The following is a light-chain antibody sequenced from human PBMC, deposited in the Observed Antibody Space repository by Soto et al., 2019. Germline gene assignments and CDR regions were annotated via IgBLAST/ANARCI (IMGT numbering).Light chain of an antibody. CDR1: QRVSGS. Sequence: EIVLTQSPATLSLSPGARAPLSCRASQRVSGSLAWYQQKPAQAPRLLIYGASSRATGIPARFSGSGSGTDFTLTISSLEPEDFAVYYCLQRSKWPPTFGQGTKVDIK. J-gene: IGKJ1*01. V-gene: IGKV3-11*01. CDR3: LQRSKWPPT. CDR2: GAS.